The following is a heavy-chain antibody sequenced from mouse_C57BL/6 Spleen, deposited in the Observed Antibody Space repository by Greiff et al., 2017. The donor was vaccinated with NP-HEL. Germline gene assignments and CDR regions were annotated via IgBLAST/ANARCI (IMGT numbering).Heavy chain of an antibody. CDR2: IDPETGGT. Sequence: QVQLQQSGAELVRPGASVTLSCKASGYTFTDYEMHWVKQTPVHGLEWIGAIDPETGGTAYNQKFKGKAILTADKSSSTAYMELRSLTSEDSAVYYCTRHDGSRGYWYFDVWGTGTTVTVSS. CDR1: GYTFTDYE. J-gene: IGHJ1*03. D-gene: IGHD1-1*01. V-gene: IGHV1-15*01. CDR3: TRHDGSRGYWYFDV.